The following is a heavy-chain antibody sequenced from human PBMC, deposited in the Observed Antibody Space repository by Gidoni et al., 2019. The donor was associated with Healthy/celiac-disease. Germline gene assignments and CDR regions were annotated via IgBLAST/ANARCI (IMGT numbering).Heavy chain of an antibody. CDR2: ISSSSSTI. D-gene: IGHD3-3*01. Sequence: EVQLVESGGGLVQPGGSLRLSCAASGFTFSSHSMNWVRQAPGKGLEWVSYISSSSSTIYYADSVKGRFTISRDNAKNSLYLQMNSLRAEDTAVYYCARGGTLWYDFWSPFDYWGQGTLVTVSS. CDR1: GFTFSSHS. CDR3: ARGGTLWYDFWSPFDY. V-gene: IGHV3-48*01. J-gene: IGHJ4*02.